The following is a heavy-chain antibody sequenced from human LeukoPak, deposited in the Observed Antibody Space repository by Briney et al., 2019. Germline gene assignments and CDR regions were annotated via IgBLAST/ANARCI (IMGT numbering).Heavy chain of an antibody. J-gene: IGHJ4*02. V-gene: IGHV3-33*01. CDR2: IWYDGSDK. D-gene: IGHD4-17*01. Sequence: PGRSLRLSCVASGFTFSNYGMHWVRQAPGKGLEWVAVIWYDGSDKYYADSVKGRFIISRDNSKNTLYLQMNSLRAEDTAVYYCATRPYGGPFDYWGQGTLVTVSS. CDR3: ATRPYGGPFDY. CDR1: GFTFSNYG.